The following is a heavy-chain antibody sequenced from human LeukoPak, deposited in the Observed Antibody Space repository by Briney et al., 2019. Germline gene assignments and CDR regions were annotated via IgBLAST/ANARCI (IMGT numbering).Heavy chain of an antibody. J-gene: IGHJ6*03. D-gene: IGHD2-2*01. CDR3: ARESLIPAAKSGYYYYMDV. Sequence: GESLKISCKGSGYSFTSYWIGWVRQMPGKGLEWMGIIYPGDSDTRYSPSFQGQVTISADKSISTAYLQWSSLKASDTAMYYCARESLIPAAKSGYYYYMDVWGKGTTVTVSS. CDR1: GYSFTSYW. CDR2: IYPGDSDT. V-gene: IGHV5-51*01.